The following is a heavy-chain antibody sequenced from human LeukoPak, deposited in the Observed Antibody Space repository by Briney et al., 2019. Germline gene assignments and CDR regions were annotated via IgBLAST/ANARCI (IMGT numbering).Heavy chain of an antibody. CDR2: IKSKVDGGTT. CDR3: TSISASVLGESFDY. Sequence: GGSLRLSCAASGFTFKNAWMGWVRQAPGKGLEWVGRIKSKVDGGTTDFAAPVKGRFSISRDDSKNTQYLQMNSLKTEDTAVYYCTSISASVLGESFDYWGQGTLVTVPS. J-gene: IGHJ4*02. D-gene: IGHD3-16*01. V-gene: IGHV3-15*01. CDR1: GFTFKNAW.